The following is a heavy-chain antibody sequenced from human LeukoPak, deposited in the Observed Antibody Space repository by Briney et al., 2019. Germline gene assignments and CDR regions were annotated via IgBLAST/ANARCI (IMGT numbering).Heavy chain of an antibody. CDR1: GGSINNGSYY. Sequence: SETLSLTCTVSGGSINNGSYYWGWIRQPPGKGLEWIGSIYYSGSTYYNPSLKSRVTISVDTSKNQFSLKLSSVTAADTAVYYCARVRRNSSSWYVSNWFDPWGQGTLVTVSS. J-gene: IGHJ5*02. CDR3: ARVRRNSSSWYVSNWFDP. D-gene: IGHD6-13*01. CDR2: IYYSGST. V-gene: IGHV4-39*07.